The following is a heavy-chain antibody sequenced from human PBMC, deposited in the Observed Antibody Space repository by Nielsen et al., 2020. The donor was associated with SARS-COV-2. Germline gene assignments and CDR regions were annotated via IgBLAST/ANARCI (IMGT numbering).Heavy chain of an antibody. CDR1: GFSLNTDETR. J-gene: IGHJ4*02. V-gene: IGHV4-61*03. CDR2: IFYNGRT. Sequence: SGPTLVKPTQTLTLTCTFSGFSLNTDETRVSWIRRPPGKGLEWIGYIFYNGRTNYSPSLKSRVTMSVETSKKRFSLELTSVTPADTAVYYCARGYYNVDYWGQGILVNVSS. D-gene: IGHD3-10*01. CDR3: ARGYYNVDY.